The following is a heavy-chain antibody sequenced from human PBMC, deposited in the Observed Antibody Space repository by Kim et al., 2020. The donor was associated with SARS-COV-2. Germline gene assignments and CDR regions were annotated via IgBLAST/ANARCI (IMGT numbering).Heavy chain of an antibody. D-gene: IGHD2-2*01. J-gene: IGHJ5*02. V-gene: IGHV4-59*08. Sequence: NSNPSLKSRVTMSLDTSKNQFSLNLNSVTAADTAVYYCARQRTLTSSLDPWGQGTLVTVSS. CDR3: ARQRTLTSSLDP.